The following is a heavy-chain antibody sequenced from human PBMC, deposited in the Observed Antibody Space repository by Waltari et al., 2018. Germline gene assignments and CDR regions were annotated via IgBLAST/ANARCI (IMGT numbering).Heavy chain of an antibody. J-gene: IGHJ4*02. CDR3: ARERGSSGVYYIDY. V-gene: IGHV3-23*01. D-gene: IGHD3-10*01. CDR2: IRPSAERT. Sequence: DVQLLESGGGLVQPGGSLLLSCEASGFTFSAFAMTWVRQARGQGLEWVSTIRPSAERTYYAGSVKGRFSVSRDNSMNTHYLQLEFLRPEDTAIYFCARERGSSGVYYIDYWGQGTLVSVSS. CDR1: GFTFSAFA.